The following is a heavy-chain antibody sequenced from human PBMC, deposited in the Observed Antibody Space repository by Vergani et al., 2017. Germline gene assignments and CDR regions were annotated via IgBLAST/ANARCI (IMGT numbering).Heavy chain of an antibody. Sequence: EVQLVQSGAEVTKPGESLKISCQGSGYTFSNYWIGWVRQMPGKGLEWMGIIHPADSDTRYSPSFQGQVTISVDKSISTAYLQRSSLRASDSAMYYCARLYGRDSSGSKYFDYWGQGTLVTVSS. V-gene: IGHV5-51*01. D-gene: IGHD3-22*01. CDR2: IHPADSDT. CDR3: ARLYGRDSSGSKYFDY. CDR1: GYTFSNYW. J-gene: IGHJ4*02.